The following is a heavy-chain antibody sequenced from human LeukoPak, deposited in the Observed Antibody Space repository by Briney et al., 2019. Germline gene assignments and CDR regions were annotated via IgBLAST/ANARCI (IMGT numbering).Heavy chain of an antibody. D-gene: IGHD3-3*01. CDR1: GGSISSSSYY. CDR3: ARQHVLRFLEWLLYFDY. J-gene: IGHJ4*02. V-gene: IGHV4-39*01. CDR2: IYYSGST. Sequence: PSETLSLTCTVSGGSISSSSYYWGWIRQPPGKGLEWIGSIYYSGSTYYNPSLKSRVTISVDTSKNQFSLKLSSVTAADTAVYYCARQHVLRFLEWLLYFDYWGQGTLVTVSS.